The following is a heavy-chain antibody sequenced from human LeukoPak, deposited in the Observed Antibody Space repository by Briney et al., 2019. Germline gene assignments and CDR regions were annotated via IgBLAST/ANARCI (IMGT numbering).Heavy chain of an antibody. CDR1: GFTFSSYS. D-gene: IGHD5-24*01. V-gene: IGHV3-21*01. CDR2: ISSSSSYI. CDR3: ATTWGMATKIDY. J-gene: IGHJ4*02. Sequence: RSGGSLRLSCAASGFTFSSYSMNWVRQAPGKGLEWVSSISSSSSYIYYADSVKGRSTISRDNAKNSLYLQMNSLRAEDTAVYYCATTWGMATKIDYWGQGTLVTVSS.